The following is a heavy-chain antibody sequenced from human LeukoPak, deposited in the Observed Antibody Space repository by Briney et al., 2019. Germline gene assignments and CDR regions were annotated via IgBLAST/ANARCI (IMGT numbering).Heavy chain of an antibody. CDR3: ARKNVVVVAATLLNYFDY. J-gene: IGHJ4*02. D-gene: IGHD2-15*01. CDR1: GGSISSYY. Sequence: PSETPSLTCTVSGGSISSYYWGWIRQPPGKGLEWIGSIYHSGSTYYNPSLKSRVTISVDTSKNQFSLKLSSVTAADTAVYYCARKNVVVVAATLLNYFDYWGQGTLVTVSS. CDR2: IYHSGST. V-gene: IGHV4-38-2*02.